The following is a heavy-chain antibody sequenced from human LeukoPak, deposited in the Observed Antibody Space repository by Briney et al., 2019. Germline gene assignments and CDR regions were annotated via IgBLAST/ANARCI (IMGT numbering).Heavy chain of an antibody. V-gene: IGHV5-51*01. CDR1: GYSFASYW. D-gene: IGHD2-2*01. J-gene: IGHJ4*02. Sequence: GESTLISCKGSGYSFASYWIAWVRQMPGKGLEWMGGIYPGNSDITYSPSFQGQVTISADKSVSTAYLHWSSLKASDTAIYYCARHLSSISSCPNYWGEGTLVTVSS. CDR2: IYPGNSDI. CDR3: ARHLSSISSCPNY.